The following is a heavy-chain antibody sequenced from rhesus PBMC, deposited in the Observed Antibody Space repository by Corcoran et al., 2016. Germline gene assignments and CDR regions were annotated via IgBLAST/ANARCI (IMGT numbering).Heavy chain of an antibody. V-gene: IGHV4S7*01. Sequence: QVQLQESGPGLVKPSETLSLTCAVSGGSISGGYYWGWIRQHPGKGLEWIGNIYGNSASTTSNTALKCRVTISKDTSKNQFSLTLSSVTAADTAVYYCARDTVTYLDYWGQGVLVTVSS. CDR2: IYGNSAST. CDR1: GGSISGGYY. J-gene: IGHJ4*01. D-gene: IGHD4-23*01. CDR3: ARDTVTYLDY.